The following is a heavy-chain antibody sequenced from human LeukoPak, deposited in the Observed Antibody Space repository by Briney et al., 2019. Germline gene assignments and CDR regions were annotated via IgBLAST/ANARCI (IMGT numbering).Heavy chain of an antibody. J-gene: IGHJ4*02. Sequence: PSETLSLTCTVSGRSISGSTFYWAWIRQPPGKGLEWIGNIHYTGTTYYNPSLKSRVTISVDTSKNQFSLKVNSVTAADTAVYHCARLSPAAGPWYFDYWGQGTLVTVSS. V-gene: IGHV4-39*01. CDR3: ARLSPAAGPWYFDY. CDR2: IHYTGTT. CDR1: GRSISGSTFY. D-gene: IGHD6-13*01.